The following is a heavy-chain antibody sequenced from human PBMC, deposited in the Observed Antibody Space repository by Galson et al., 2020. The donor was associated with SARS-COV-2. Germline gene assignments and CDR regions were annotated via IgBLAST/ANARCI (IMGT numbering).Heavy chain of an antibody. CDR2: IYNTGTS. CDR1: GGSISSGGYY. Sequence: SETLSLTCTVSGGSISSGGYYWSWIRQHPGKGLEWIGYIYNTGTSYYNPSLKSRVSISIDTSENQFSLKLSSVTAADPAVYYCARDRKSMITFGGVIVDAFDLWGQGTLVTVSP. J-gene: IGHJ3*01. CDR3: ARDRKSMITFGGVIVDAFDL. V-gene: IGHV4-31*03. D-gene: IGHD3-16*02.